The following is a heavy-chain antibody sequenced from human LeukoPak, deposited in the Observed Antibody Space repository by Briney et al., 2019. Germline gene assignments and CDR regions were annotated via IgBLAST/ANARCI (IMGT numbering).Heavy chain of an antibody. V-gene: IGHV4-38-2*02. Sequence: SETLSLTCTVSGYSISSGYYWGWIRQPPGKGLEWIGSIYHSGSTYYNPSLKSRVTISVDTSKNQFSLKLSSVTAADTAMYYCARFRSYDSSGYFAFDIWGQGTMVTVSS. CDR1: GYSISSGYY. J-gene: IGHJ3*02. CDR3: ARFRSYDSSGYFAFDI. D-gene: IGHD3-22*01. CDR2: IYHSGST.